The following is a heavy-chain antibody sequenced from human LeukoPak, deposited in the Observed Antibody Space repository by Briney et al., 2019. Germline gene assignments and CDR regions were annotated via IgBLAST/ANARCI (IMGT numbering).Heavy chain of an antibody. CDR3: ARLYSSGWSASSD. J-gene: IGHJ4*02. CDR2: IYPGDSDT. V-gene: IGHV5-51*01. CDR1: GYSFTSYW. D-gene: IGHD6-19*01. Sequence: GESLKISCKGSGYSFTSYWIGWGRPMPGKGLEWMGIIYPGDSDTRYSPSFEGQVTISVDKSISNAYLQWSSLKASDTAMYYCARLYSSGWSASSDWGQGTLVTVSS.